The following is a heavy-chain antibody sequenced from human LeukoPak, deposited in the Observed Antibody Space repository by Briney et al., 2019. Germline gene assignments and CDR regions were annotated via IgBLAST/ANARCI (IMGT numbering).Heavy chain of an antibody. CDR1: GFTFDDYA. Sequence: PGRSLRLSCAASGFTFDDYAMHWVRQAPGKGLEWVSGISWNSGSIGYADSVKGRFTISRDNAKNSLYLQMNSLRAEDTALYYCAKDRAAGYYYYGMDVWGQGTTVTVSS. D-gene: IGHD6-13*01. CDR3: AKDRAAGYYYYGMDV. V-gene: IGHV3-9*01. J-gene: IGHJ6*02. CDR2: ISWNSGSI.